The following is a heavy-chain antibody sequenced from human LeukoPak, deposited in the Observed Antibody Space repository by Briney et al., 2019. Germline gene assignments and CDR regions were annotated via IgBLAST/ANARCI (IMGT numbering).Heavy chain of an antibody. V-gene: IGHV1-18*01. D-gene: IGHD2-15*01. CDR2: ISAYNGNT. CDR1: GYTFTSYG. CDR3: ARDWRHCSGGSCYSAAPYYFDY. Sequence: ASVKVSCKASGYTFTSYGFSWVRQAPGPGLGWMGWISAYNGNTNYAQKLQGRVTMTTDTSTSTAYTELRSLRSDDTAVYYCARDWRHCSGGSCYSAAPYYFDYWGQGTLVTVSS. J-gene: IGHJ4*02.